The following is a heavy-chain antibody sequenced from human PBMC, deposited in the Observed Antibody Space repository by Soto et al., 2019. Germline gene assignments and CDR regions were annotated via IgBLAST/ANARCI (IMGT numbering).Heavy chain of an antibody. CDR2: IYYSGST. CDR1: GGSISSYY. V-gene: IGHV4-59*01. CDR3: ARVFGTVRGVIAAFDP. D-gene: IGHD3-10*01. J-gene: IGHJ5*02. Sequence: SETLSLTCTVSGGSISSYYWSWIRQPPGKGLEWIGYIYYSGSTNYNPSLKSRVTISVDTSKNQFSLKLSSVTAADTAVYYCARVFGTVRGVIAAFDPWGQGTLVTVSS.